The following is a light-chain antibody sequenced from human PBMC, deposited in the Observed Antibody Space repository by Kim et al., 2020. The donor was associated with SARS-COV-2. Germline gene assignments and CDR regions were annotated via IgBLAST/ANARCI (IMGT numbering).Light chain of an antibody. CDR2: KAS. CDR1: QSISSW. J-gene: IGKJ1*01. V-gene: IGKV1-5*03. CDR3: QQYNSYWT. Sequence: SAYVEDRVTMTCRASQSISSWLAWYQQKPGKAPKLLIYKASSLESGVPSRFSGSGSGTEFPLTISSLQPDDFATYYCQQYNSYWTSGQGTKVDIK.